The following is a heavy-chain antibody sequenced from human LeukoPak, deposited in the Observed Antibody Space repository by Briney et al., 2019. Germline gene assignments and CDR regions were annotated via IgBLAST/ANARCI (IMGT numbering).Heavy chain of an antibody. D-gene: IGHD6-25*01. CDR1: EFTVSGNY. CDR2: IYSGGST. Sequence: GGSLRLSCAASEFTVSGNYMNWVRQAPGKGLEWVSIIYSGGSTYYADSVKGRFTISRDNSKNTLYLQMNNLRAEGTAVYYCATSSARRYYFDYWGQGTLVTVSS. CDR3: ATSSARRYYFDY. J-gene: IGHJ4*02. V-gene: IGHV3-66*01.